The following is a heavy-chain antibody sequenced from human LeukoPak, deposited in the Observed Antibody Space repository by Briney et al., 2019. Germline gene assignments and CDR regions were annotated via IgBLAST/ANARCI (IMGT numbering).Heavy chain of an antibody. V-gene: IGHV1-18*01. J-gene: IGHJ6*02. CDR1: GYTFTSYG. CDR2: ISAYNGNT. CDR3: ARASITIFGVVKLYYYGMDV. Sequence: ASVKVSCKASGYTFTSYGISWVRQAPRQGLEWMGWISAYNGNTNYAQKLQGRVTMTTDTSTSTAYMELRSLRSDDTAVYYCARASITIFGVVKLYYYGMDVWGQGTTVTVSS. D-gene: IGHD3-3*01.